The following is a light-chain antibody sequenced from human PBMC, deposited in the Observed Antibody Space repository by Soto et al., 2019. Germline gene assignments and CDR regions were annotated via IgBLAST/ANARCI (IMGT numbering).Light chain of an antibody. CDR2: DVS. V-gene: IGLV2-14*03. CDR3: SSYTSSSTLV. CDR1: SSDVGSYNY. Sequence: QSVLTQPASVSGSPGQSIAISCTGTSSDVGSYNYVSWYQQHPGNAPKLIIYDVSSRPSGVSDRFSGSKSVHTASLTISGLQAEDEADYYCSSYTSSSTLVFGGGTKLTVL. J-gene: IGLJ2*01.